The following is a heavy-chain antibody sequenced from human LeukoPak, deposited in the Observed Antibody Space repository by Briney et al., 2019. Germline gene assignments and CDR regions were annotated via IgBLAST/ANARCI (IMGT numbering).Heavy chain of an antibody. CDR1: GGSFSGYY. D-gene: IGHD6-13*01. Sequence: SETLSLTCAVYGGSFSGYYWNWIRQPPGKGLEWIGEINHSGTTNYNPSLKSRVTISVDTSKNQFSLKLSSVTAADTAVYYCARGSLAAAGTSNVYYYYYGMNVWGQGTTVTVSS. CDR3: ARGSLAAAGTSNVYYYYYGMNV. V-gene: IGHV4-34*01. J-gene: IGHJ6*02. CDR2: INHSGTT.